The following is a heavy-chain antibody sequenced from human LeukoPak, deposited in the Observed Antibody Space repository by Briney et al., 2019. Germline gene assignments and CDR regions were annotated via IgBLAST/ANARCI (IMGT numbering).Heavy chain of an antibody. CDR3: AKDQAGSSWFLDY. CDR2: ISNDGSNK. CDR1: GFTFSSYG. V-gene: IGHV3-30*18. J-gene: IGHJ4*02. Sequence: GKSLRLSCAASGFTFSSYGMHWVRQAPGKGLEWVAVISNDGSNKYYADSVKGRFTISRDNSKNTLYMQMNSLRIEDTAVYYCAKDQAGSSWFLDYWGQGTRVTVSS. D-gene: IGHD6-13*01.